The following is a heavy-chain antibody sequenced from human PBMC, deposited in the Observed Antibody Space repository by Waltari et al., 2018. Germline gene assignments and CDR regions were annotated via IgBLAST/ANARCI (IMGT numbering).Heavy chain of an antibody. CDR3: ARDLVGSGYYHDAFDI. Sequence: QLQLQESGPGLVKPSETLSLTCTVPGGSISSHYWSWIRQPPGKGLEWIGYIYYSGSTNYNPSLKSRVTISVDTSKNQFSLKLSSVTAADTAVYYCARDLVGSGYYHDAFDIWGQGTMVTVSS. CDR2: IYYSGST. V-gene: IGHV4-59*11. D-gene: IGHD3-22*01. J-gene: IGHJ3*02. CDR1: GGSISSHY.